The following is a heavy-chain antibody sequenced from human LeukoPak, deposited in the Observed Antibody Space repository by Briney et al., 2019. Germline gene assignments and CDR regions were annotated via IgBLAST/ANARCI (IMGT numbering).Heavy chain of an antibody. J-gene: IGHJ4*02. CDR3: ARANYDGSDY. Sequence: SETLSLTCAVYGGSFSGYYWSWIRQPPGKGLEWIGEINHSGSTNYNPSLKSRVTMSVDTSKNQFSLKMRSVTAADTAVYYCARANYDGSDYWGQGTLVTVSS. V-gene: IGHV4-34*01. D-gene: IGHD3-22*01. CDR1: GGSFSGYY. CDR2: INHSGST.